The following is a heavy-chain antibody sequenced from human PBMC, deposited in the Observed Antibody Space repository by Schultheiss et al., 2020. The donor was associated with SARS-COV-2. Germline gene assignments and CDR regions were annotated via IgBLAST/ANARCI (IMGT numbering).Heavy chain of an antibody. D-gene: IGHD6-19*01. Sequence: GGSLRLSCAASGFTFSNYAMTWVRQGPGKGLEWVSAISGSGGSTYYADSVKGRFTISRDNSKNTLYLQMNSLRAEDTAVYYCAKGIAVAVYYFDHWGQGTLVTVSS. CDR2: ISGSGGST. J-gene: IGHJ4*02. CDR3: AKGIAVAVYYFDH. CDR1: GFTFSNYA. V-gene: IGHV3-23*01.